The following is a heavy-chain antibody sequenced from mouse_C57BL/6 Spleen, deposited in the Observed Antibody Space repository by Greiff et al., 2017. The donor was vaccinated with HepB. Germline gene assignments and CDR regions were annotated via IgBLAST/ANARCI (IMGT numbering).Heavy chain of an antibody. Sequence: VQLKESGTELVKPGASVKLSCKASGYTFTSYWMHWVKQRPGQGLEWIGNINPSNGGTNYNEKFKSKATLTVDKSSSTAYMQLSSLTSEDSAVYYCARGPSSLRFAYWGQGTLVTVSA. CDR3: ARGPSSLRFAY. CDR2: INPSNGGT. J-gene: IGHJ3*01. V-gene: IGHV1-53*01. CDR1: GYTFTSYW. D-gene: IGHD1-1*01.